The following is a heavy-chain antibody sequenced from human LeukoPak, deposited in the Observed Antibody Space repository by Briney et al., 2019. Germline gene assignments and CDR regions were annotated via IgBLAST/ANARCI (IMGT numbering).Heavy chain of an antibody. Sequence: SETLSLTCTVSGGSISSSSYYWGWIRQPPGKGLEWIGSIYYSGSTYYNPSLKSRVTISVDTSKNQFSLKLSSVTAADTAVYYCARGHGVVGASYFDYWGQGTLVTVSS. V-gene: IGHV4-39*07. CDR2: IYYSGST. CDR1: GGSISSSSYY. J-gene: IGHJ4*02. D-gene: IGHD1-26*01. CDR3: ARGHGVVGASYFDY.